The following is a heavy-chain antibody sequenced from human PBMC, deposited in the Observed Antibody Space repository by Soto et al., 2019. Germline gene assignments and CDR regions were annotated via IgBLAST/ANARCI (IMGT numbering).Heavy chain of an antibody. CDR2: ISTGGSSI. Sequence: GSLGLSVAVPGFTLSNYEMSWVRQAPGKGLEWVSYISTGGSSIYYADSVKGRFTIARDNGKNSVYLKMSSLRAEDTATYYCARERGGLSGADVWGQGTTVTVSS. V-gene: IGHV3-48*03. CDR1: GFTLSNYE. CDR3: ARERGGLSGADV. D-gene: IGHD1-26*01. J-gene: IGHJ6*02.